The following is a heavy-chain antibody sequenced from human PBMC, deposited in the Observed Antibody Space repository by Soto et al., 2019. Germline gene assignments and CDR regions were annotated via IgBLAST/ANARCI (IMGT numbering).Heavy chain of an antibody. V-gene: IGHV3-72*01. CDR2: VRKKANSYTT. CDR1: GFTFSDYY. D-gene: IGHD3-22*01. J-gene: IGHJ4*02. Sequence: GGSLRLSCAASGFTFSDYYMDWIRQAPGKGLEWVGRVRKKANSYTTEYAASVKGRFTISRDDSENSLYLQMNNLKTEDTAVYYCSRYMITTSVRYSDCWGQGTLVTVYS. CDR3: SRYMITTSVRYSDC.